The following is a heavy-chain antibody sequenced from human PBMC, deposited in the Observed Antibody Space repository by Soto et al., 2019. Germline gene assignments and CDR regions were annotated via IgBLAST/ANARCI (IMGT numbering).Heavy chain of an antibody. D-gene: IGHD3-22*01. Sequence: GGSLRLSCAASGFTFSSYGMHWVRQAPGRGLEWVAVISYDGSNKYYADSVKGRFTISRDNSKKTLYLQMNSLRPEDTALYYCAKDEYYYSRSGYYIFDSWGQGTLVTVSS. CDR1: GFTFSSYG. CDR3: AKDEYYYSRSGYYIFDS. V-gene: IGHV3-30*18. J-gene: IGHJ4*02. CDR2: ISYDGSNK.